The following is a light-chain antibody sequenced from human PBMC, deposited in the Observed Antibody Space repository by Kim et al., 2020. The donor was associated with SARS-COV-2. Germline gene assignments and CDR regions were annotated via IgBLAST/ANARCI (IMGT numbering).Light chain of an antibody. CDR3: QKYDTVPAT. CDR2: AAS. V-gene: IGKV1-27*01. CDR1: QGISND. Sequence: ASVGDRVTISCRASQGISNDLAWYQQKPGKIPKLLIHAASTLQSGVPSRFSGSGSGTYFTLTISSLQPEDVATYYCQKYDTVPATFGQGTKVDIK. J-gene: IGKJ1*01.